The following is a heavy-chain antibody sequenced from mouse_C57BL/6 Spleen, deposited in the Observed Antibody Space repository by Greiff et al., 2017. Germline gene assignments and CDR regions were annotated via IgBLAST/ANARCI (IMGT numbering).Heavy chain of an antibody. CDR1: GYTFTSYW. J-gene: IGHJ4*01. V-gene: IGHV1-64*01. D-gene: IGHD2-5*01. CDR3: ARRRSNYDYAMDY. Sequence: VQLQQSGAELVKPGASVTLSCKASGYTFTSYWMHWVKQRPGQGLEWIGMIHPNSGSTNYNEKFKSKATLTVDKSSSTAYMQLSSLTSEDSAVYYCARRRSNYDYAMDYWGQGTSVTVSS. CDR2: IHPNSGST.